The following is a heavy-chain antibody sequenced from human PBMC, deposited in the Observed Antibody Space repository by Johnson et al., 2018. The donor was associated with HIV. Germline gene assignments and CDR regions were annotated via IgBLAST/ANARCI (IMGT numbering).Heavy chain of an antibody. CDR2: ISASGASA. CDR1: GFTFSSFT. CDR3: ARDTFAGAYGDWPDAFDI. V-gene: IGHV3-23*04. D-gene: IGHD4-17*01. J-gene: IGHJ3*02. Sequence: VQLVESGGGLGQPGGSLRLSCASSGFTFSSFTMSWVRQAPGKGLQWISAISASGASAFYAASVTGRFTMSRDNSQDTLYLQMNSLTVEDTAVYYCARDTFAGAYGDWPDAFDIWGQGTMVTVSS.